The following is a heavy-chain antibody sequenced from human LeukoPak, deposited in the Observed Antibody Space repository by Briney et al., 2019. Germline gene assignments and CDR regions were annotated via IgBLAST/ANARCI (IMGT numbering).Heavy chain of an antibody. CDR3: ARELLVMAPGSAFDY. J-gene: IGHJ4*02. D-gene: IGHD3-9*01. V-gene: IGHV3-30-3*01. Sequence: LAGGSLRLSCAASGFTFSTYTLHWVRQAPGKGLEWVAVITHEGNVQYSPDSVKGRFTISRDNSKNTVYLQMNSLRDEDTAVYYSARELLVMAPGSAFDYWGQGTLVTVSS. CDR1: GFTFSTYT. CDR2: ITHEGNVQ.